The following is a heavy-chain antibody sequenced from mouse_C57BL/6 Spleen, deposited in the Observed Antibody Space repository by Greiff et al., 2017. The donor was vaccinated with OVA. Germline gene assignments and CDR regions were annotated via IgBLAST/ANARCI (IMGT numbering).Heavy chain of an antibody. Sequence: EVQRVESGPGLVKPSQSLSLTCSVTGYSITSGYYWNWIRQFPGNKLEWMGYISYDGSNNYNPSLKNRISITRDTSKNQFFLKLNSVTTEDTATYYCARAGDGYIDYWGQGTTLTVSS. V-gene: IGHV3-6*01. CDR1: GYSITSGYY. J-gene: IGHJ2*01. D-gene: IGHD2-3*01. CDR3: ARAGDGYIDY. CDR2: ISYDGSN.